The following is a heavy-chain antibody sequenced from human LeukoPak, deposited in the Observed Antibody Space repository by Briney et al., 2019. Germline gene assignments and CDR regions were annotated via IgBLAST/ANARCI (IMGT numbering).Heavy chain of an antibody. Sequence: GGSLRLSCAASGFTFSSYAMSWVRQAPGKGLEWVSAISGSGDSTYYADSVKGRFTISRDNSKNTPYLQMNSLRAEDTAVYYCAKDRGMVRDFDYWGQGTLVTVSS. CDR3: AKDRGMVRDFDY. CDR1: GFTFSSYA. CDR2: ISGSGDST. J-gene: IGHJ4*02. D-gene: IGHD3-10*01. V-gene: IGHV3-23*01.